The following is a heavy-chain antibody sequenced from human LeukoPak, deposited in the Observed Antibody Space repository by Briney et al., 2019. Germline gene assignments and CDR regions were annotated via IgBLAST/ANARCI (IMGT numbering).Heavy chain of an antibody. CDR2: ISSSSSYI. CDR1: GFTFSSYS. D-gene: IGHD3-10*01. J-gene: IGHJ6*03. V-gene: IGHV3-21*01. Sequence: GGSLRLSCAASGFTFSSYSMNWVRQAPGKGLEWVSSISSSSSYIYYADSVKGRFTISRDNAKNSLYLQMNSLRAEDTAVYYCARDPRTYYYGSGSYFPPRYYYYYMDVWGKGTTVTVSS. CDR3: ARDPRTYYYGSGSYFPPRYYYYYMDV.